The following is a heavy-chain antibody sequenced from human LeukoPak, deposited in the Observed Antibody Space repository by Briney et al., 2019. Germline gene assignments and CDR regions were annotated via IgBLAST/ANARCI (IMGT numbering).Heavy chain of an antibody. Sequence: PSETLSLTCTVSGGSISSGGYYWSWTRQHPGKGLEWIGYIYYSGSTYYNPSLKSRVTISVDTSKNQFSLKLSSVTAADTAVYYCAREYYYDSSGSGTYYYYGMDVWGQGTTVTVSS. CDR1: GGSISSGGYY. CDR2: IYYSGST. V-gene: IGHV4-31*03. CDR3: AREYYYDSSGSGTYYYYGMDV. D-gene: IGHD3-22*01. J-gene: IGHJ6*02.